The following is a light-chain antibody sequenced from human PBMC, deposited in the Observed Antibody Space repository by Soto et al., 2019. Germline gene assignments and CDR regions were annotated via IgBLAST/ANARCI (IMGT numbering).Light chain of an antibody. V-gene: IGKV2-28*01. CDR2: LGS. CDR1: QSLLHSNGYNY. Sequence: DIVMTQSPLSLPVTPGEPASISCRSSQSLLHSNGYNYLDWYLQKPGQSPQLLIYLGSNRASGVPDRFSGSKTGEDFRVKNTRPQAEDDAAFYFKQSRQRPPTVGQGTKLDIK. J-gene: IGKJ1*01. CDR3: KQSRQRPPT.